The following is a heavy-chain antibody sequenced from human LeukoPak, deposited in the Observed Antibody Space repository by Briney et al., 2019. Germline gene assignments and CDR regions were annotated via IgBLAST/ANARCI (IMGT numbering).Heavy chain of an antibody. CDR3: ARAATYYYDSSGD. CDR1: GGTFSSYA. J-gene: IGHJ4*02. Sequence: SVKVSCKASGGTFSSYAISWVQQAPGQGLEWMGRIIPIFGTANYAQKFQGRVTITTDESTSTAYMELSSLRSEDTAVYYCARAATYYYDSSGDWGQGTLLTVSS. D-gene: IGHD3-22*01. CDR2: IIPIFGTA. V-gene: IGHV1-69*05.